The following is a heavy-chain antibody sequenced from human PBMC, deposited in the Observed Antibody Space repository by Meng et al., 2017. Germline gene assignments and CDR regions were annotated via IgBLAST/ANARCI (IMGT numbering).Heavy chain of an antibody. V-gene: IGHV5-51*01. CDR1: GYSFTSYW. Sequence: GGSLRLSCKGSGYSFTSYWIGWVRQMPGKGLEWMGIIYPGDSDTRYSQSFQGQVTISADKSISTAYLQWSSLKASDTAMYYCARQAYYYDSSGYYFGPPYDAFDIWGQGTMVTVSS. J-gene: IGHJ3*02. CDR3: ARQAYYYDSSGYYFGPPYDAFDI. CDR2: IYPGDSDT. D-gene: IGHD3-22*01.